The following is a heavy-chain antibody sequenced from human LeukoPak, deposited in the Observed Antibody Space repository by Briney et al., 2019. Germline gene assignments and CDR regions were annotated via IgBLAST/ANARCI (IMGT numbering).Heavy chain of an antibody. CDR2: IYYSGST. CDR3: ATSSSSSWWFDP. CDR1: GGSISSSSYY. V-gene: IGHV4-39*01. D-gene: IGHD6-6*01. Sequence: PSETLSLTCTVSGGSISSSSYYWGWIRQPPGQGLEWIGSIYYSGSTYYNPSLKSRVTISVDTSKNQFSLKLSSVTAADTAVYYCATSSSSSWWFDPWGQGTLVTVSS. J-gene: IGHJ5*02.